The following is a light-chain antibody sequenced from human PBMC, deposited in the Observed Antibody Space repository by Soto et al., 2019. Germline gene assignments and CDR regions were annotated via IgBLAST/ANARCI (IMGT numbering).Light chain of an antibody. Sequence: EIVLTQSPGTLSLSPGERATLSCRASQSVSTSYLAWYQQKPGQAPRILIYGASSRATGIPDRFSGSGSGTDFTLTISSLEPEGFAVYYCQQYGSSGYTFGQGTKLESK. CDR1: QSVSTSY. CDR3: QQYGSSGYT. V-gene: IGKV3-20*01. J-gene: IGKJ2*01. CDR2: GAS.